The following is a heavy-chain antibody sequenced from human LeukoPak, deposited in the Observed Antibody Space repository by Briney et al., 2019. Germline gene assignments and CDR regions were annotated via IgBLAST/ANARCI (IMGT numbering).Heavy chain of an antibody. Sequence: GGSLRLSCSGSGFTITSYGMSWVRQAPGKGLEWVSAISGSGGDTYYADSVKGRFTISRDNSKNTLYMQMNSLAAEDTAIYYCVGGSGRFDYWGQGTLVTVSS. CDR1: GFTITSYG. D-gene: IGHD2-15*01. CDR3: VGGSGRFDY. J-gene: IGHJ4*02. V-gene: IGHV3-23*01. CDR2: ISGSGGDT.